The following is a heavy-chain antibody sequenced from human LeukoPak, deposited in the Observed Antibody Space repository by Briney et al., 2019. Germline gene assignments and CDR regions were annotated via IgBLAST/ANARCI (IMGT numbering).Heavy chain of an antibody. CDR1: GGSISSYY. V-gene: IGHV4-59*08. J-gene: IGHJ4*02. CDR2: IHYSGIT. Sequence: SSETLSLTCTVSGGSISSYYWSWIRQPPGKGLEWIGYIHYSGITKYNPSVKSRVTISLDTSKNQFSLKLSSVTAADTAVYYCASSGNYYFTLDYWGQGTLVTVSS. CDR3: ASSGNYYFTLDY. D-gene: IGHD3-10*01.